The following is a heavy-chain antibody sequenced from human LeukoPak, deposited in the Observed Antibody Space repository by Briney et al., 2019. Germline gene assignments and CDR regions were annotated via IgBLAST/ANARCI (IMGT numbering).Heavy chain of an antibody. V-gene: IGHV3-30*03. CDR1: GFTFSNYG. J-gene: IGHJ4*02. Sequence: GGSLRLSCAASGFTFSNYGIHWVRQAPGKGLEWVAFISFDGSSQYYADFVKGRFTISRDNSKDTVYLQMSSLRAEDTALYYCADLSEVGYWGQGTLVIVSS. D-gene: IGHD1-26*01. CDR2: ISFDGSSQ. CDR3: ADLSEVGY.